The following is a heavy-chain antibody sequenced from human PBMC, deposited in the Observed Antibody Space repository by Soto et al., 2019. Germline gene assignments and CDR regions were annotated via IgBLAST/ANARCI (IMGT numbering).Heavy chain of an antibody. J-gene: IGHJ4*02. CDR3: AAGGGLPRYY. CDR1: GASISSYNY. V-gene: IGHV4-39*07. D-gene: IGHD5-12*01. Sequence: SETLSLTCNVSGASISSYNYWGWFRQPPGKGLEWIGSIIYNGDIMYNPSLQSRHTLFVDTSKNQFSLKLSSVTAADTAVYYCAAGGGLPRYYWGQGTLVTVSS. CDR2: IIYNGDI.